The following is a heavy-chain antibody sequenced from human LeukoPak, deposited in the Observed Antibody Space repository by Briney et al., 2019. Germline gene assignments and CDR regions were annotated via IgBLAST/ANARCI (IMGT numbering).Heavy chain of an antibody. CDR1: GFTFSRYW. Sequence: GGSLRLSCAASGFTFSRYWMHWVRQAPGKGLVWVSRADYDGSDTTYADSVRGRFTISRNNAKNTLYLQMNSLSAEDTAVYSWASLTAAGTNHWGQGTLVTVSS. CDR2: ADYDGSDT. J-gene: IGHJ5*02. CDR3: ASLTAAGTNH. D-gene: IGHD6-13*01. V-gene: IGHV3-74*01.